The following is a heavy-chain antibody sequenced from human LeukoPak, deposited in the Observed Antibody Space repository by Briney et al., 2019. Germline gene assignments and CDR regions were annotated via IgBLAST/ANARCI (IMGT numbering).Heavy chain of an antibody. J-gene: IGHJ4*02. D-gene: IGHD5-18*01. CDR3: ARGGWIPR. CDR1: GFTFSSYA. Sequence: HAGGSLRLSCAASGFTFSSYAMHWVRQAPGKGLEWVAVISYDGSNKYYADSVKGRFTISRDNAKNTLYLQMNSLRAEDTAVYYCARGGWIPRWGQGTLVTVSS. V-gene: IGHV3-30*04. CDR2: ISYDGSNK.